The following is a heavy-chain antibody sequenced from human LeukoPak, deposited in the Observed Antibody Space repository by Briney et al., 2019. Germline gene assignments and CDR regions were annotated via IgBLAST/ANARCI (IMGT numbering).Heavy chain of an antibody. V-gene: IGHV1-2*02. CDR3: ARIRRYCSGGSCFGYYYMDV. CDR2: INPNSGGT. J-gene: IGHJ6*03. CDR1: GYTFTGYY. D-gene: IGHD2-15*01. Sequence: ASVKVSCKASGYTFTGYYMHWVRQAPGQGLEWMGWINPNSGGTNYAQKFQGRVTMTRDTSISTAYMELSSLRSEDTAVYYCARIRRYCSGGSCFGYYYMDVWGKGTTVTVSS.